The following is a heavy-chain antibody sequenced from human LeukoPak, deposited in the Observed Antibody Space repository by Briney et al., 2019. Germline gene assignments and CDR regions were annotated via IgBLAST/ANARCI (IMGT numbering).Heavy chain of an antibody. D-gene: IGHD3-16*01. Sequence: PGGSLRLSCAASGFTFSSYWMSWVRQAPGKGLEWVANIKQDGSEKYNVDSVKGRFTISRAKAKNSLYLQMNSLRAEDTAVYYCARGGSAWSDFDYWGQGTLVTVSS. J-gene: IGHJ4*02. V-gene: IGHV3-7*01. CDR1: GFTFSSYW. CDR3: ARGGSAWSDFDY. CDR2: IKQDGSEK.